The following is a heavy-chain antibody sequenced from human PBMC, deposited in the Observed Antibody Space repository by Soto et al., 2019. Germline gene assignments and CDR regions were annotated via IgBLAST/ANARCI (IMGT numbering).Heavy chain of an antibody. CDR2: IYYSGST. J-gene: IGHJ3*02. CDR3: ARGRGGWFINQLLNAFDI. D-gene: IGHD2-2*01. Sequence: SETLSLTFAVSSGSISSYYWSWIRQPPGKGLEWIGYIYYSGSTNYNPSLKSRVTISVDTSKNQFSLKLSSVTAADTAVYYFARGRGGWFINQLLNAFDIWGQGTMVTVSS. CDR1: SGSISSYY. V-gene: IGHV4-59*01.